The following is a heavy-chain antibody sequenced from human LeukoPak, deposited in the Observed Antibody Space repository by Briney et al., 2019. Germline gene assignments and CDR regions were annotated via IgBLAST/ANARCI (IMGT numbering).Heavy chain of an antibody. D-gene: IGHD6-19*01. CDR2: IHYSGRT. J-gene: IGHJ6*02. Sequence: PSETLSLTCTVSGGSISSSSYYWGWIRQPPGKGLEWIGYIHYSGRTNYNPSLESRVSISVDTSKNQFSLNLSSVTAADTAVYYCAREAGRYGMDVWGQGTTVTVSS. CDR1: GGSISSSSYY. V-gene: IGHV4-61*01. CDR3: AREAGRYGMDV.